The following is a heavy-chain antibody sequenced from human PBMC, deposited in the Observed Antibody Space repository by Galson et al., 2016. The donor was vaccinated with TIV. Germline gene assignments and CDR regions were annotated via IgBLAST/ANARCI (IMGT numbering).Heavy chain of an antibody. CDR3: ARARRVARVVVPATGTAIDY. J-gene: IGHJ4*02. D-gene: IGHD2-21*02. Sequence: LSLTCAVSGGSMSSGDYFWSWIRQPPGKGLEWIGHTSYSGNTYYKSSLKGRLFISLDTSKNQFSLRLNSVTAADTVVYYCARARRVARVVVPATGTAIDYWGQGKLVTVST. CDR1: GGSMSSGDYF. V-gene: IGHV4-30-4*01. CDR2: TSYSGNT.